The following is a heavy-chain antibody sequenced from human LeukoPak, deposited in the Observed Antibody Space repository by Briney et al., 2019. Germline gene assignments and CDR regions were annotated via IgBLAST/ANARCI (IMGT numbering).Heavy chain of an antibody. J-gene: IGHJ4*02. V-gene: IGHV3-66*01. D-gene: IGHD4-17*01. CDR3: ARAQGNDYGDYVAY. CDR1: GFTVSSNY. CDR2: IYSGGST. Sequence: PGGSLRLSCAASGFTVSSNYMSWVRQAPGKGLEWVSIIYSGGSTYYADSVKGRFTISRDNSKNTLYLQMNSLRAEDTAVYYCARAQGNDYGDYVAYWGQGTLVTVSS.